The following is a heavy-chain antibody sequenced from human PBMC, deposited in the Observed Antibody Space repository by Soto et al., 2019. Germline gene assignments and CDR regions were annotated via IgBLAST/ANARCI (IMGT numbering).Heavy chain of an antibody. J-gene: IGHJ4*02. CDR3: ARGRGYCSGISCYIDY. D-gene: IGHD2-2*02. CDR2: ITSSSSTI. CDR1: GFTFSSYS. Sequence: EVQLVESGGGLVQSGGSLRLSCAASGFTFSSYSMYWVRQAPGKGLEWVSYITSSSSTIYYADSVKGRFTSSRDYAKNSLYQQMNRLIDEDTAVYYCARGRGYCSGISCYIDYWGQGVLVTFSS. V-gene: IGHV3-48*02.